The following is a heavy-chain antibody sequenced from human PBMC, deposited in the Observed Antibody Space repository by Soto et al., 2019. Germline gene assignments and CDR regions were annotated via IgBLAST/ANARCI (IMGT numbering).Heavy chain of an antibody. CDR3: ARDKDDSSGYCFDY. J-gene: IGHJ4*02. CDR2: INSDGSKI. Sequence: PGGSLRLSCAASGFTFNSYWMHWVRQAPGKGLVWVSRINSDGSKIAYADSVKGRFTISRDNAKNTLYLQMNSLRAEDTAVYYCARDKDDSSGYCFDYWGQGTLVTVSS. V-gene: IGHV3-74*01. CDR1: GFTFNSYW. D-gene: IGHD3-22*01.